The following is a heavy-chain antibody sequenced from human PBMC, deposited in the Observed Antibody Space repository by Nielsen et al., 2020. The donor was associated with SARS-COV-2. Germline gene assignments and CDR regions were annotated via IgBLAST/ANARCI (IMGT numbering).Heavy chain of an antibody. Sequence: GGSLRLSCAASGFTVSSNYMSWVRQAPGKGLEWVSVIYSGGSSTYYADSVKGRFTISRDNSKNTLYLQMNSLRAEDTALYYCVRGGYRYGYWGQGTLVTVSS. CDR1: GFTVSSNY. CDR2: IYSGGSST. J-gene: IGHJ4*02. CDR3: VRGGYRYGY. D-gene: IGHD5-18*01. V-gene: IGHV3-53*01.